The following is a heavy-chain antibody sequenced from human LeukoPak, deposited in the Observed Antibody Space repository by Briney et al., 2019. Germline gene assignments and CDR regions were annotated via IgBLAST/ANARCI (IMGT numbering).Heavy chain of an antibody. Sequence: GGSLRLSCAASGFTFSVSWMSWVRQAPGKGLEWVANIKEDGTVKNYVDSVKGRLTISRDNAKKSLFLQMNSLRAEDTAVYYCVKDRGWNTSDYWGQGTLVTVSS. CDR2: IKEDGTVK. D-gene: IGHD1/OR15-1a*01. J-gene: IGHJ4*02. CDR3: VKDRGWNTSDY. CDR1: GFTFSVSW. V-gene: IGHV3-7*01.